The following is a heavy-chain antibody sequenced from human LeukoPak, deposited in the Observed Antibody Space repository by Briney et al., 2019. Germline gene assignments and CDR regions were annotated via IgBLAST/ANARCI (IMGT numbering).Heavy chain of an antibody. CDR3: GRGGDGYNLDY. CDR2: IYSGGGT. J-gene: IGHJ4*02. D-gene: IGHD5-24*01. CDR1: GFTVSSNY. Sequence: GGSLRLSCAASGFTVSSNYMTWVRQAPGKGLEWVSVIYSGGGTYYADSVKGRFTISRDNAKNSLYLQMNSLRAEDTAVYYCGRGGDGYNLDYWGQGTLVTVSS. V-gene: IGHV3-53*01.